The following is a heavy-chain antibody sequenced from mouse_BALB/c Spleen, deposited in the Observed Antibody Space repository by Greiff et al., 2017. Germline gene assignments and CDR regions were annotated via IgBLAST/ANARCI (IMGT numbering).Heavy chain of an antibody. CDR2: ISSGGST. Sequence: EVKLVESGGGLVKPGGSLKLSCAASGFTFSSYAMSWVRQTPEKRLEWVASISSGGSTYYPDSVKGRFTISRDNARNILYLQMSSLRSEDTAMYYCARGQNYGNAMDYWGQGTSVTVSS. V-gene: IGHV5-6-5*01. J-gene: IGHJ4*01. CDR1: GFTFSSYA. CDR3: ARGQNYGNAMDY. D-gene: IGHD1-1*01.